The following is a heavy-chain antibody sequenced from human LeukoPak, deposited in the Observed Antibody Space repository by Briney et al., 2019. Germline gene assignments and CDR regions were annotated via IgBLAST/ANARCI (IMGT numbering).Heavy chain of an antibody. V-gene: IGHV3-11*01. Sequence: PGGSLRLSCAASGFTFSDYYMSWIRQAPGKGLEWVSYISSSGSTIYYADSVKGRFTISRDSAKNSLYLQMNSLRAEDTAVYYCARDQIQQWLVRGSFDYWGQGTLVTVSS. CDR1: GFTFSDYY. CDR3: ARDQIQQWLVRGSFDY. J-gene: IGHJ4*02. CDR2: ISSSGSTI. D-gene: IGHD6-19*01.